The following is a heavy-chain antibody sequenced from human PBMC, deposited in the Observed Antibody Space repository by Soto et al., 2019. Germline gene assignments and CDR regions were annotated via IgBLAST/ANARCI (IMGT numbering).Heavy chain of an antibody. CDR2: VYHSGST. CDR1: GGSIRSPTYY. J-gene: IGHJ4*02. Sequence: QLQLQESGPSVVKPAGTLSLTCNVSGGSIRSPTYYWGWVRQPPGKGLEWIGLVYHSGSTFYNPSLKSRLTLSGDKSNNQFSLSLRSATVADTAVYFFARPTIPDNMTAPLEYWGPGILVTVSS. V-gene: IGHV4-39*01. D-gene: IGHD3-9*01. CDR3: ARPTIPDNMTAPLEY.